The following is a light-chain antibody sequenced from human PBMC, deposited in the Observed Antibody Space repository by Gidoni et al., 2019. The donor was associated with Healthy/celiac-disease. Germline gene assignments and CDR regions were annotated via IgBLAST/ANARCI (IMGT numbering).Light chain of an antibody. V-gene: IGLV2-23*01. CDR3: CSYAGSSTKVV. CDR1: SSDVGSYNL. CDR2: EGS. Sequence: QSALTQPASVSGSPGQSITISCTGTSSDVGSYNLVSWYQQHPGKAPNLMIYEGSKRPSGVSTRFSGSKSGNTASLTISGLQAEDEADYYCCSYAGSSTKVVFGGGTKLTVL. J-gene: IGLJ2*01.